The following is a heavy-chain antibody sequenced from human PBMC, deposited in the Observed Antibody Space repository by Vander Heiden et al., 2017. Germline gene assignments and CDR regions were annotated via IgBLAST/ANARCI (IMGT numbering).Heavy chain of an antibody. J-gene: IGHJ4*02. CDR1: GGSFSGYY. V-gene: IGHV4-34*01. Sequence: VQLQQWGAGLLKPSETLSLTCAVYGGSFSGYYWSWIRQPPGKGLEWIGEINHSGSTNYNPSLKSRVTISVDTSKNQFSLKLRSVTAADTAVYYCAIGRGRAAADHFDYWGQGTLVTVYS. CDR3: AIGRGRAAADHFDY. D-gene: IGHD6-13*01. CDR2: INHSGST.